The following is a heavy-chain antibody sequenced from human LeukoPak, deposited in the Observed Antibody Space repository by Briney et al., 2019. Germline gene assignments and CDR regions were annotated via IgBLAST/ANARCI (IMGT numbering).Heavy chain of an antibody. CDR3: ASEKYYDSSGYYYDY. CDR1: GGSISSSNW. Sequence: PSETLSLTCAVSGGSISSSNWWSWVRQPPGKGLEWIGEIYHSGSTNYNPSLKSRVTISVDKSKNQFSLKLSSVTAADTAVYYCASEKYYDSSGYYYDYWGQETLVTVSS. D-gene: IGHD3-22*01. J-gene: IGHJ4*02. V-gene: IGHV4-4*02. CDR2: IYHSGST.